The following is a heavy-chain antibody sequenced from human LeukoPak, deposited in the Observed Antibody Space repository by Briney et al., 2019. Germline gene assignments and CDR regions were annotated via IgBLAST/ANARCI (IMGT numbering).Heavy chain of an antibody. D-gene: IGHD5-12*01. CDR3: ARDRGYSGYDFDY. Sequence: GASVKVSCKASGYTFTVYYMHWVRQAPGQGLEWMGWINPNSGGTNYAQKFQGRVTMTRDTSISTAYMELSRLRSDDTAVYYCARDRGYSGYDFDYWGQGTLVTVSS. J-gene: IGHJ4*02. CDR2: INPNSGGT. V-gene: IGHV1-2*02. CDR1: GYTFTVYY.